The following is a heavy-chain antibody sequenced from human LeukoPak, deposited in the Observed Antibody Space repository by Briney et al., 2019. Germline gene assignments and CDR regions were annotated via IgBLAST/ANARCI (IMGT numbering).Heavy chain of an antibody. CDR3: AREGSGWHDAFDI. V-gene: IGHV3-48*03. Sequence: QPGGSQRLSCATSGFTFSSYEMNWVRQAPGKGLEWVSYISSSGTTIYYADSVKGRFTISRDNAKNSLYLQMNSLRAEDTAVYYCAREGSGWHDAFDIWGQGIMVTVSS. CDR1: GFTFSSYE. J-gene: IGHJ3*02. CDR2: ISSSGTTI. D-gene: IGHD6-19*01.